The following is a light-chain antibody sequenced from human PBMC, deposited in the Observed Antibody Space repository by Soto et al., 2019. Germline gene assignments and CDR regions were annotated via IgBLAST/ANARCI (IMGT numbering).Light chain of an antibody. V-gene: IGLV2-8*01. CDR1: STDVGNYNY. CDR3: CSYAGSNNWV. J-gene: IGLJ3*02. CDR2: DVN. Sequence: QSALTQPPSASGSPGQSLTISCTGTSTDVGNYNYVSWYQQHPGKAPKLMISDVNRRPSGVPDRFSGSKSGNTASLTVSGLQAEDEADYSCCSYAGSNNWVFGGGTKVTVL.